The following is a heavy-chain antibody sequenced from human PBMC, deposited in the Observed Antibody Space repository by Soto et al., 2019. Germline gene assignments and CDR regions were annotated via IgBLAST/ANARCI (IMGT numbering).Heavy chain of an antibody. CDR3: AREKPYSSSWYHDY. CDR2: INHSGST. V-gene: IGHV4-34*01. CDR1: GGSFSGYY. D-gene: IGHD6-13*01. J-gene: IGHJ4*02. Sequence: QVQLQQWGAGLLKPSETLSLTCAVYGGSFSGYYWSWIRQPPGKGLEWIGEINHSGSTNYNPSLTSRVTISLDTSKNQFSLKLSSVTAADTAVYYCAREKPYSSSWYHDYWGQGTLVTVSS.